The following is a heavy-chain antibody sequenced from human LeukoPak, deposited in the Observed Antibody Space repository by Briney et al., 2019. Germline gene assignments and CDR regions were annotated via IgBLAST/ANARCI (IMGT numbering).Heavy chain of an antibody. CDR1: GFTFSSYS. D-gene: IGHD3-10*01. CDR3: ARDLRYGSGSPYYFDY. Sequence: GGSLRLSCAASGFTFSSYSMNWVRQAPGKGLEWVSYISSSSTIYYADSVKGRFTISRDNAKNSLYLQMNSLRDEDTAVYYCARDLRYGSGSPYYFDYWGQGTLVTVSS. CDR2: ISSSSTI. J-gene: IGHJ4*02. V-gene: IGHV3-48*02.